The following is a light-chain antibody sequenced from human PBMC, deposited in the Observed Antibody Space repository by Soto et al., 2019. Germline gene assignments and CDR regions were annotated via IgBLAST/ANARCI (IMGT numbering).Light chain of an antibody. CDR2: EAS. CDR3: QQYNSSPLT. CDR1: QSVSSW. V-gene: IGKV1-5*01. J-gene: IGKJ1*01. Sequence: DLQMTQSPSTLSASVGDRVSISCRASQSVSSWLAWYQQKPGKAPKLLISEASSLESGVPLRVSGSGSGTEFTLTNSGLQPDDCATYYCQQYNSSPLTFGRGTTVEMK.